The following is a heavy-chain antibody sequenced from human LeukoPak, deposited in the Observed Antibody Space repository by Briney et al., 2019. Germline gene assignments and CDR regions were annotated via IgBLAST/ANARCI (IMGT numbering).Heavy chain of an antibody. CDR3: ARPYCSGGSCYRGAFDI. CDR2: IYYSGIT. CDR1: GGSTSTHY. J-gene: IGHJ3*02. Sequence: SETLSLTCTVSGGSTSTHYWSWIRQPPGKGLEWIGYIYYSGITNYNPSLESRVTISVATSNNQFSLKLSSVTAADTAMYYCARPYCSGGSCYRGAFDIWGQGTMVTVSS. D-gene: IGHD2-15*01. V-gene: IGHV4-59*11.